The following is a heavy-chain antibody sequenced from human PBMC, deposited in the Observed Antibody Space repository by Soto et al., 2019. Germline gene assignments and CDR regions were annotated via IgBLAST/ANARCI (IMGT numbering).Heavy chain of an antibody. CDR2: ISAYNGNT. D-gene: IGHD6-13*01. J-gene: IGHJ4*02. CDR3: ARDRASWHNFDY. V-gene: IGHV1-18*04. Sequence: ASVKVSCKASGYTFTSYGISWVRQAPGQGLEWMGWISAYNGNTNYAQELQGRVTMTTDTSTSTAYMELRSLRSDDTAVYYCARDRASWHNFDYWGQGTLVTVSS. CDR1: GYTFTSYG.